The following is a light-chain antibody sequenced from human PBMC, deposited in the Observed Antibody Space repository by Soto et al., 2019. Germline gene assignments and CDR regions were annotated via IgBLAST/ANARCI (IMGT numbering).Light chain of an antibody. CDR2: RAS. CDR1: XSVXXL. CDR3: QQYNKWPIT. J-gene: IGKJ5*01. Sequence: EIVLTQSPAXLSVSPGERATLSCRASXSVXXLLAWYQQKPGQAPRPLIYRASSRATGISGRFSGSGSGTEFNLTITSLQSEDFAVYYCQQYNKWPITFGQGTRLEIK. V-gene: IGKV3-15*01.